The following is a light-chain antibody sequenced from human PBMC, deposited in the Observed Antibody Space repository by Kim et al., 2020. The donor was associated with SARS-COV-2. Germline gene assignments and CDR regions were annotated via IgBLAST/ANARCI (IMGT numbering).Light chain of an antibody. V-gene: IGLV2-8*01. Sequence: QSALTQPPSASGSPGQSVTISCTGTSSDVGTFNYVSWYQQHPGKAPKLMISEVTKRASGVPDRFSGSKSGNTASLTVSGLQAEDEADYYCSSYAGRNNVVFGGGTQLTVL. CDR3: SSYAGRNNVV. J-gene: IGLJ2*01. CDR2: EVT. CDR1: SSDVGTFNY.